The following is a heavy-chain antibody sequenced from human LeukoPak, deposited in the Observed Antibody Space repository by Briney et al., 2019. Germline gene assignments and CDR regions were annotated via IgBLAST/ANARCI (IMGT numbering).Heavy chain of an antibody. D-gene: IGHD5-12*01. Sequence: SETLSLTCAVYGGSFSGYYWSWIRQPPGKGLEWIGEINHSGSTNYNPSLKSRVTISVDTSRNQFSLKLSSVTAADTAVYYCARTVGYSGYEPYNWFDPWGQGTLVTVSS. CDR3: ARTVGYSGYEPYNWFDP. CDR2: INHSGST. V-gene: IGHV4-34*01. J-gene: IGHJ5*02. CDR1: GGSFSGYY.